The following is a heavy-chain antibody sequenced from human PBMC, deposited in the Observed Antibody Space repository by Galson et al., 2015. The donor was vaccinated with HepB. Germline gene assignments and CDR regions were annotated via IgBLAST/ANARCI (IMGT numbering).Heavy chain of an antibody. CDR3: ARAPLLAGHANWFDP. Sequence: LSLTCTVSGGSISSGDYYWSWIRQPPGKGLEWIGYIYYSGATYYNPSLKSRVLISAYTSKNQFSLKLSSVAAADTAVYYCARAPLLAGHANWFDPWGQGTLVTVSS. V-gene: IGHV4-30-4*01. D-gene: IGHD3-9*01. CDR2: IYYSGAT. CDR1: GGSISSGDYY. J-gene: IGHJ5*02.